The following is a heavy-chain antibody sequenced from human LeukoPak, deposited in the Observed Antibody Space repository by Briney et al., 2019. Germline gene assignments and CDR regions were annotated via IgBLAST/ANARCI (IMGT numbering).Heavy chain of an antibody. J-gene: IGHJ6*03. CDR2: IYSGGST. V-gene: IGHV3-53*01. Sequence: GGSLRLSCAASRFTVSSNYMSWVRQAPGKGLEWVSVIYSGGSTYYADSVKGRFTISRDNSKNTLYLQMNSLRAEDTAVYYCARGLYGDYGGYYYYMDVWGKGTTVTVSS. CDR1: RFTVSSNY. D-gene: IGHD4-17*01. CDR3: ARGLYGDYGGYYYYMDV.